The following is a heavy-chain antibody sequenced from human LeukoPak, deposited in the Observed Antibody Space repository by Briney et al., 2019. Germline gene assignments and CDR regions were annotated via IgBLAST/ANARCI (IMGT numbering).Heavy chain of an antibody. CDR3: AQQVGYCSSGSCYFTY. V-gene: IGHV3-23*01. CDR1: GFPFSSFW. CDR2: ISNTGGST. Sequence: GGSLRLSCAASGFPFSSFWMTWVRQAPGKGLEWVSAISNTGGSTYYADSVKGRFTISRDKSKNTLSLQMNSLRAEDTAVYYCAQQVGYCSSGSCYFTYWGQGTLVTVSS. D-gene: IGHD2-15*01. J-gene: IGHJ1*01.